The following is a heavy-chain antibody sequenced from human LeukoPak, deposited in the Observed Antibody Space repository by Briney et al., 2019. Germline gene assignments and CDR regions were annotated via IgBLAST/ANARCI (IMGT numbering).Heavy chain of an antibody. J-gene: IGHJ4*02. Sequence: QSGGSLRLSCAASGFSFSSSWMTWVRQAPGKGLEWVANINRDGSEKYYVDPVKGRFTISRDNAKNSLYLQMNSLRVEDTGVYYCARDHRGVFDYWGQGTLVTVAS. CDR2: INRDGSEK. V-gene: IGHV3-7*01. CDR3: ARDHRGVFDY. D-gene: IGHD3-10*01. CDR1: GFSFSSSW.